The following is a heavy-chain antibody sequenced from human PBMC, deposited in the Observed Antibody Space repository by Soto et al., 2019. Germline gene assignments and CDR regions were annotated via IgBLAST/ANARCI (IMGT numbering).Heavy chain of an antibody. CDR1: GYSFTSYW. V-gene: IGHV5-10-1*01. J-gene: IGHJ6*02. Sequence: PGESLKISCKGSGYSFTSYWISWVRQMPGKGLEWMGRIDPSDSYTNYSPSFQGHVTISADKSISTAYLQWSSLKASDTAMYYCARVAGSGYSFYYYYGMDVWGQGTTVTVSS. CDR2: IDPSDSYT. D-gene: IGHD3-3*01. CDR3: ARVAGSGYSFYYYYGMDV.